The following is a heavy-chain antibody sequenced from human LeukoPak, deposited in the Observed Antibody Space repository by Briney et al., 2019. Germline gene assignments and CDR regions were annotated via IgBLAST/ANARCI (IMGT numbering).Heavy chain of an antibody. J-gene: IGHJ6*03. Sequence: GGSLRLSCAASGFTFSRYGMSWVRQAPGKGLEWVSAISGRGGHTYYADSVEGRFTISRDNSKNTLYLQMNSLRAEDTAVYIWAKGDFYGSGRDYYYYMDVWGKGTTVTISS. V-gene: IGHV3-23*01. CDR3: AKGDFYGSGRDYYYYMDV. CDR1: GFTFSRYG. CDR2: ISGRGGHT. D-gene: IGHD3-10*01.